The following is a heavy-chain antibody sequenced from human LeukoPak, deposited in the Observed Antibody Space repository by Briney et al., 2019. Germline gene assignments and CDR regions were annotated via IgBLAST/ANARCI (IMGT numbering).Heavy chain of an antibody. D-gene: IGHD3-10*01. CDR2: IKQGGSEK. CDR1: GFTFSTYW. Sequence: GGSLRLSCAASGFTFSTYWMSWVRQAPGKGLEWVANIKQGGSEKYYVDSVKGRFTISRDNAKNSVYLQMNSLRVEDTAVYYCASEGNFDYWGQGTLVTVSS. J-gene: IGHJ4*02. V-gene: IGHV3-7*05. CDR3: ASEGNFDY.